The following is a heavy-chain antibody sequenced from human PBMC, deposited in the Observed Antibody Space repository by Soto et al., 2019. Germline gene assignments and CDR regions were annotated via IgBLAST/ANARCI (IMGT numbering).Heavy chain of an antibody. Sequence: QVQLVQSEAEVKKPGSSVKVSCKASGGTFSSYAISWVRQAPGPGLEWMGGIIPISGTANYAQKFQGRVTITADESTSTAYMELSSLRSEDTAVYYCATSQASITSLEIYYYYYFGMDVWGQGTTVSVSS. J-gene: IGHJ6*02. D-gene: IGHD2-2*01. CDR3: ATSQASITSLEIYYYYYFGMDV. V-gene: IGHV1-69*01. CDR1: GGTFSSYA. CDR2: IIPISGTA.